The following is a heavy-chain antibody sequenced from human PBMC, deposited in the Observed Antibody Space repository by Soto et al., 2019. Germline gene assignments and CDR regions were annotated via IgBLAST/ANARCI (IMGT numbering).Heavy chain of an antibody. Sequence: GGSLRLSCAASGFIFSTYAMSWVRQAPGKGLEWVSSISTGGGSTFFADSVKGRFTISRDNSKNTLYLQMNSLRAEDTAVYYCPVMDFDYWGQGTLVTVSS. CDR3: PVMDFDY. CDR1: GFIFSTYA. J-gene: IGHJ4*02. D-gene: IGHD2-8*01. V-gene: IGHV3-23*01. CDR2: ISTGGGST.